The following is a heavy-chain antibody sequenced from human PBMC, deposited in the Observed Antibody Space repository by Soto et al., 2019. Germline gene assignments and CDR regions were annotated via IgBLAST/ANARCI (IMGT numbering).Heavy chain of an antibody. CDR1: GFAFSSYA. Sequence: LILSYADSGFAFSSYAMSWVRQAPGKGLEWVSAISGSGGSTYYADSVKGRFTISRDNSKNTLYLQMNSLRAEDTAVYYCAKCSHWFDPWGQGTLVTVSS. J-gene: IGHJ5*02. V-gene: IGHV3-23*01. D-gene: IGHD3-10*02. CDR3: AKCSHWFDP. CDR2: ISGSGGST.